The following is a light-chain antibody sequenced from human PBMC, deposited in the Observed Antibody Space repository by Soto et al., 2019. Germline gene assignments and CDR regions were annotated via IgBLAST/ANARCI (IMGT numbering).Light chain of an antibody. CDR2: GAS. J-gene: IGKJ5*01. V-gene: IGKV3-20*01. CDR1: QSVSSSY. Sequence: EIVLTQSPGTLSLSPGERATLSCRASQSVSSSYLAWYQQKPGQAPRLLIYGASSRATGIPDRFSGSGSGTDLTITISRLEPEDFEVYDGQQYGSSPITFGQGTRLEIK. CDR3: QQYGSSPIT.